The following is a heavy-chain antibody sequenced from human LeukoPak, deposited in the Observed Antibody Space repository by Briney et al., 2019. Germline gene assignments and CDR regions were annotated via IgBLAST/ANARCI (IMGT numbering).Heavy chain of an antibody. J-gene: IGHJ4*02. D-gene: IGHD4-17*01. CDR1: GYTFTTYA. Sequence: ASVKVSCKTSGYTFTTYAISWVRQAPGQGLEWMGWISVDSGNTNYAQKFQGRVTMTTDTSTSTAYMELRSLRSDDTAVYYCARLYGDYFDYWGQGTLVTVSS. CDR2: ISVDSGNT. CDR3: ARLYGDYFDY. V-gene: IGHV1-18*01.